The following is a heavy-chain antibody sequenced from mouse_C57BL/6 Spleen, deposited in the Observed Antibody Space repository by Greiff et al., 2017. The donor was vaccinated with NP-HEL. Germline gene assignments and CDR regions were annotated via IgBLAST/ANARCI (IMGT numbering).Heavy chain of an antibody. J-gene: IGHJ3*01. Sequence: DVKLVESGGGLVKPGGSLKLSCAASGFTFSSYTMSWVRQTPEKRLEWVATISGGGGNTYYPDSVKGRFTISRDNAKNTLYLQMSSLRSEDTALYYCARHDYDEGVFAYWGQGTLVTVSA. V-gene: IGHV5-9*01. D-gene: IGHD2-4*01. CDR3: ARHDYDEGVFAY. CDR2: ISGGGGNT. CDR1: GFTFSSYT.